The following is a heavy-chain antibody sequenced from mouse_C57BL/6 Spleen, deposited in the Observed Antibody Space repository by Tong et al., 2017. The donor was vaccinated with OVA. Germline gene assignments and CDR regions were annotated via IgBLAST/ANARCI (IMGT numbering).Heavy chain of an antibody. J-gene: IGHJ4*01. CDR3: AREPWRYAMDY. Sequence: EVQLQESGEGLVKPGGSLKLSCAASGFTFSSYAMSWVRQTPEKRLEWVATISDGGSYTYYPDNVKGRFTISRDNAKNNLYLQMSHLKSEDTAMYYCAREPWRYAMDYWGQGTSVTVSS. CDR2: ISDGGSYT. CDR1: GFTFSSYA. V-gene: IGHV5-4*01.